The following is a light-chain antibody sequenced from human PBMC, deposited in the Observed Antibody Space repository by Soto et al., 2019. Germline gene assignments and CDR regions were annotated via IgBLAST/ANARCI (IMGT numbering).Light chain of an antibody. CDR3: CSYAGSYTLV. J-gene: IGLJ2*01. Sequence: QSALTQPRSVSGSPGQSVTISCTGTSSDIGDSNYVSWYQQHPGKAPKLLIYDVTRRPSGVPDRFSGSKSGNTASLTISGLQAEDEDDYFCCSYAGSYTLVFGGGTKVTVL. V-gene: IGLV2-11*01. CDR2: DVT. CDR1: SSDIGDSNY.